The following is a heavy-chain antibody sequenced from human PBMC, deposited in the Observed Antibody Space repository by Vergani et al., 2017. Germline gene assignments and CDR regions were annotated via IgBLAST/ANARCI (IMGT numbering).Heavy chain of an antibody. Sequence: QLHLQESGPGLVKPSETLSLTCTVPGGSITSSSYYWGWLRQPPGKGLEWIGNIYHSGGAYYNPSLKGRVTISVDTSKNQFSLEVTSVTAADTAIYFCARTESFILRYFHWALWGQGTLVTVSS. J-gene: IGHJ4*02. CDR3: ARTESFILRYFHWAL. CDR1: GGSITSSSYY. CDR2: IYHSGGA. D-gene: IGHD3-9*01. V-gene: IGHV4-39*01.